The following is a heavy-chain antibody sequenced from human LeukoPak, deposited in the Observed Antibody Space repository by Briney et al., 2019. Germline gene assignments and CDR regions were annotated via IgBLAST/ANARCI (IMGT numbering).Heavy chain of an antibody. CDR1: GGSISSDH. J-gene: IGHJ3*02. CDR2: IYYSGST. V-gene: IGHV4-59*01. D-gene: IGHD3-22*01. Sequence: SETLSLTCTVSGGSISSDHWSWIRQPPGKGLEWIAYIYYSGSTNYNPSLKSRATISEDTSKNQFSLKLSSVTAADTAIYYCARDVSYDSSGYYHRAFDIWGQGTMVTVSS. CDR3: ARDVSYDSSGYYHRAFDI.